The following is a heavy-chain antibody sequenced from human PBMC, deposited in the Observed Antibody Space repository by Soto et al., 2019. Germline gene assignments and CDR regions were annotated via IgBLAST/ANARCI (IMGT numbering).Heavy chain of an antibody. Sequence: GASVKVSCKASGYTFSSYYMHWVRQVPGQGLEWMGIINPSDGSTNYAQKFQGRVTMTRDTSTSTVYMELSSLRSEDTAVYYCARDSVVGATFGNAFGIWGRGTMVTVSS. CDR1: GYTFSSYY. CDR2: INPSDGST. V-gene: IGHV1-46*03. CDR3: ARDSVVGATFGNAFGI. D-gene: IGHD1-26*01. J-gene: IGHJ3*02.